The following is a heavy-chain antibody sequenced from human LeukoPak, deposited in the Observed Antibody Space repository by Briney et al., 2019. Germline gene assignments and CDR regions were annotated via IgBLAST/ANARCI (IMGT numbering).Heavy chain of an antibody. V-gene: IGHV3-23*01. CDR3: AKGIDCSGGSCYSAGSFGVNY. Sequence: GGSLRLSCAASGFTFSSYAMSWVRQAPGKGLEWVSAISGSGGSTYYADSVKGRFTISRDNSKNTLYLQMNSLRAEDTAVYYCAKGIDCSGGSCYSAGSFGVNYWGQGTLVTVSS. J-gene: IGHJ4*02. D-gene: IGHD2-15*01. CDR1: GFTFSSYA. CDR2: ISGSGGST.